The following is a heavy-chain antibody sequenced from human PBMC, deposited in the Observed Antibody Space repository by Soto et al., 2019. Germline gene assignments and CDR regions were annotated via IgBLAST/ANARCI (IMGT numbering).Heavy chain of an antibody. CDR3: ARGAGSTKGDFDY. V-gene: IGHV4-34*01. Sequence: SETLSLTCAVYGGSFSGYYCSWTRQPPGKGLEWIGEINHSGSTNYNPSLKSRVTISVDTSKNQFSLKLSSVTAADTAVYYCARGAGSTKGDFDYWGQGTLVTVSS. D-gene: IGHD5-12*01. CDR1: GGSFSGYY. J-gene: IGHJ4*02. CDR2: INHSGST.